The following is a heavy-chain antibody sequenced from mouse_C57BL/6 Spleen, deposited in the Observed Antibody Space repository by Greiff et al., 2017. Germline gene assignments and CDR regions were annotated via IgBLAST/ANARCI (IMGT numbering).Heavy chain of an antibody. CDR2: IYPRSGNT. V-gene: IGHV1-81*01. Sequence: VQLQQSGAELARPGASVKLSCKASGYTFTSYGISWVKQRTGQGLEWIGEIYPRSGNTYYNEKFKGKATLTADKSSSTAYMELRSLTSDDSAVYFGASYGNYVDYYAMDYWGQGTSVTVSS. J-gene: IGHJ4*01. D-gene: IGHD2-1*01. CDR1: GYTFTSYG. CDR3: ASYGNYVDYYAMDY.